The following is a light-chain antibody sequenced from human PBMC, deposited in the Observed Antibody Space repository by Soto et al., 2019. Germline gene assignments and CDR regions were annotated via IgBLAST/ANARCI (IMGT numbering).Light chain of an antibody. CDR1: QSISSW. Sequence: DIQMTQSPSTLSASVGDRVTITCRASQSISSWLAWYQKKPGKAPKLLIYDASSLDGGVPSRFSGSGSGTEFTLTISSLQPDDFATYYSQQYNSYSYTFGQGTKLEIK. CDR2: DAS. V-gene: IGKV1-5*01. J-gene: IGKJ2*01. CDR3: QQYNSYSYT.